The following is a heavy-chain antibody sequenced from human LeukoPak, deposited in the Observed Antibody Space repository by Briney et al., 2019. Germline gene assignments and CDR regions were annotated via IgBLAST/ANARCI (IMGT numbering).Heavy chain of an antibody. J-gene: IGHJ4*02. CDR2: ISSSSSYI. Sequence: GGSLRLSCAASGFTFSSYSMNWVRQAPGKGLEWVSSISSSSSYIYYADSVKGRFTISRDNAKNSLYLQMNSLRAEDTAVYYCARRSGYSSGWYYFDYWGQGTLVTVSS. CDR3: ARRSGYSSGWYYFDY. V-gene: IGHV3-21*01. CDR1: GFTFSSYS. D-gene: IGHD6-19*01.